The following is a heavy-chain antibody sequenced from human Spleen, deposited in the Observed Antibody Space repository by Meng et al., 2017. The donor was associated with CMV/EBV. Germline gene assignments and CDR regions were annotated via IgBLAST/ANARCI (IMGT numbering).Heavy chain of an antibody. CDR1: GGSVSSGSYY. J-gene: IGHJ4*02. Sequence: SETLSLTCTVSGGSVSSGSYYWSWIRQPPGKGLEWIGYIYYSGSTNYNPSLKSRVTISVDTSKNQFSLELTSVTTADTAVYYCARDVAAAYYFDYWGQGALVTVSS. CDR3: ARDVAAAYYFDY. V-gene: IGHV4-61*01. D-gene: IGHD6-13*01. CDR2: IYYSGST.